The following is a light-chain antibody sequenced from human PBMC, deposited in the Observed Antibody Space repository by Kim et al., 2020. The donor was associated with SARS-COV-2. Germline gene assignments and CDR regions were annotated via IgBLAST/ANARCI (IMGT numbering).Light chain of an antibody. CDR2: DPS. CDR3: QQRRDWTFT. V-gene: IGKV3-11*01. CDR1: QSVSGN. Sequence: LAPGEGAPLACRASQSVSGNLAWYQQKPGQAPRLLIYDPSDGATGIPARFSVSGSGTEFTLTISSLEPEDFAVYYCQQRRDWTFTFGPGTKVDIK. J-gene: IGKJ3*01.